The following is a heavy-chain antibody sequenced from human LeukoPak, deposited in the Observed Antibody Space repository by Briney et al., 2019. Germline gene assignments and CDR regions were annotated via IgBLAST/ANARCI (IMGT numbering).Heavy chain of an antibody. J-gene: IGHJ4*02. D-gene: IGHD6-6*01. Sequence: GGSLRLSCAASGFTFTDYYLSWIRQAPGQGLEWVAYISSTGSLMYYAHSVKGRFTISRDNAQNLVYLQMNSLRAEDTAVYYCGGEPYGTSSDRLDYWGQGTLVTVSS. V-gene: IGHV3-11*04. CDR2: ISSTGSLM. CDR1: GFTFTDYY. CDR3: GGEPYGTSSDRLDY.